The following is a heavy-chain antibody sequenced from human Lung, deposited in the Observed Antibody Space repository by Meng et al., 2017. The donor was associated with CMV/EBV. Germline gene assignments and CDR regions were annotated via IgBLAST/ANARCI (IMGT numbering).Heavy chain of an antibody. CDR1: GFTFSSFA. Sequence: SCAASGFTFSSFAMNWVRQAPGKGLEWVSAISDSGINTYYADSVKGRFTISRDNSKNTLYLQMNSLRAEDTALYYCAKWRSGGTIFGVGKAFDYWXQGPLVTVSS. V-gene: IGHV3-23*01. J-gene: IGHJ4*02. D-gene: IGHD3-3*01. CDR3: AKWRSGGTIFGVGKAFDY. CDR2: ISDSGINT.